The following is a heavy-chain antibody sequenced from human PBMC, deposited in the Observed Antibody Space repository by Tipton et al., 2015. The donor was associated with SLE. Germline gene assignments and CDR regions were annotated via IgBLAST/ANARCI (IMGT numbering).Heavy chain of an antibody. CDR1: GFTFSDYY. CDR3: ARDQEGSYGFDY. D-gene: IGHD3-10*01. J-gene: IGHJ4*02. Sequence: SLRLSCAASGFTFSDYYMGWIRQAPGKGLGWVSYISSSGSTIYYADSVKGRFTISRDNAKNSLYLQLSSLRGEDTAVYYCARDQEGSYGFDYWGQGTLVTVSS. CDR2: ISSSGSTI. V-gene: IGHV3-11*04.